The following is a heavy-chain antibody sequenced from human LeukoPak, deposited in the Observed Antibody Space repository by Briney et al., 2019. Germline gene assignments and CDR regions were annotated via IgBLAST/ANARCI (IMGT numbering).Heavy chain of an antibody. CDR3: ATPLYSSGWPSFDY. CDR1: EGTFSSYA. J-gene: IGHJ4*02. D-gene: IGHD6-25*01. CDR2: IIPIFGTA. Sequence: SVKVSCKASEGTFSSYAISWVRQAPGQGLERLGRIIPIFGTANYAQKFQGRVTITTDESTSTAYMELSSLRSEDTAVYYCATPLYSSGWPSFDYWGQGTLVTVSS. V-gene: IGHV1-69*05.